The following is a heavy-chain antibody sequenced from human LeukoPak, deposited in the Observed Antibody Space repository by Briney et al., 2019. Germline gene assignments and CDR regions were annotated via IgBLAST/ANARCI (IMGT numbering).Heavy chain of an antibody. V-gene: IGHV4-34*01. J-gene: IGHJ4*02. CDR1: GGSFSGYY. CDR3: ARGGVAAAGTFGY. CDR2: INHSGST. Sequence: SETLSLTCAVYGGSFSGYYWSWIRQPPGKGLEWIGEINHSGSTNYNPSLKSRVTISVDTSKNQFSLKLSSVTAADTAVYYCARGGVAAAGTFGYWGQGTLVTVSS. D-gene: IGHD6-13*01.